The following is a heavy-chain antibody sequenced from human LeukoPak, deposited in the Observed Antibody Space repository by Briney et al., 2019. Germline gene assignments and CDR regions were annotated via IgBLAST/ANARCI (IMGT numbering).Heavy chain of an antibody. Sequence: PGGSLRLSCAASGFTFSSYWMSWVRQAPGKGLEWVANIKQDGSETHYVDSVKGRFIISRDNAKNSLYLQMSSLRAEDTAVYYCARDQGVLRFLEWLSGPGTTDYWGQGTLVTVSS. CDR2: IKQDGSET. J-gene: IGHJ4*02. CDR1: GFTFSSYW. CDR3: ARDQGVLRFLEWLSGPGTTDY. D-gene: IGHD3-3*01. V-gene: IGHV3-7*03.